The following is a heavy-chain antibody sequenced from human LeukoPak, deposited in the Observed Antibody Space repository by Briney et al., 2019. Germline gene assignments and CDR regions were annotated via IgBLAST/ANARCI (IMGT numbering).Heavy chain of an antibody. V-gene: IGHV1-46*01. D-gene: IGHD1-1*01. CDR1: GYTFTSYY. CDR2: INPSRGST. J-gene: IGHJ4*02. CDR3: ARSDMERRHYFDY. Sequence: ASVKVSCKASGYTFTSYYMHWVRQAPGQGLEWMGIINPSRGSTSYAQKFQGRVTMTRDMSTSTVYMELSSLRSEDTAVYYCARSDMERRHYFDYWGQGTLVTVSS.